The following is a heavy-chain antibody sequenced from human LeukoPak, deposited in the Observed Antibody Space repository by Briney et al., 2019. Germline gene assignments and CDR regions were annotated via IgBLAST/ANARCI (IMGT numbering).Heavy chain of an antibody. V-gene: IGHV1-69*04. CDR1: GYTFTSYD. CDR3: ARAGLGSMDV. CDR2: IIPIFGIA. D-gene: IGHD3-10*01. Sequence: SVKVSCKASGYTFTSYDINWVRQATGQGLEWMGRIIPIFGIANYAQKFQGRVTITADKSTSTAYMELSSLRSEDTAVYYCARAGLGSMDVRGQGTTVTVSS. J-gene: IGHJ6*02.